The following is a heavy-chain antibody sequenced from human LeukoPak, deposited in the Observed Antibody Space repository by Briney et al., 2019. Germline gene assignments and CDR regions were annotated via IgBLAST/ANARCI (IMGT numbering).Heavy chain of an antibody. J-gene: IGHJ4*02. V-gene: IGHV4-59*08. CDR1: GGSISSYY. D-gene: IGHD1-26*01. CDR3: ASLRERSYYARGFDY. CDR2: IYYSGST. Sequence: SETLSLSCTVSGGSISSYYWSWIRQPPGKGLEWIGYIYYSGSTNYNPSLKSRVTISVDTSKNQFSLKLSSVTAADTAVYYCASLRERSYYARGFDYWGQGTLVTVSS.